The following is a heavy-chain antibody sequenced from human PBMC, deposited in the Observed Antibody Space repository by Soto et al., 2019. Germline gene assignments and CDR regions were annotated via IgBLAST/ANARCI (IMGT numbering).Heavy chain of an antibody. CDR1: GGTFSSYA. D-gene: IGHD3-9*01. Sequence: QVQLVQSGAEVKKPGSSVKVSCKASGGTFSSYAISWVRQAPGQGLEWMGGIIPIFGTANYAQKFQGRVTITADESTSTDYMGLSSLRSEDTAVYYCARDEDDILTGYKAYYYYGMDVWGQGTTVTVSS. CDR2: IIPIFGTA. J-gene: IGHJ6*02. CDR3: ARDEDDILTGYKAYYYYGMDV. V-gene: IGHV1-69*01.